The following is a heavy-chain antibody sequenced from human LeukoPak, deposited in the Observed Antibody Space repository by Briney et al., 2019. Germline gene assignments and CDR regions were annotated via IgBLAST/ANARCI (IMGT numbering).Heavy chain of an antibody. Sequence: GGSLRLSCAVSGFTVSNNYMNWVRQAPGKGLEWVSVIYAGGSTYYADSVKGRFTISRDNSKNTLYLQMNSLRAEDMAVYYCARDISIGSQNIAFDYWGQGTLVTVSS. D-gene: IGHD2/OR15-2a*01. CDR3: ARDISIGSQNIAFDY. CDR2: IYAGGST. V-gene: IGHV3-66*01. J-gene: IGHJ4*02. CDR1: GFTVSNNY.